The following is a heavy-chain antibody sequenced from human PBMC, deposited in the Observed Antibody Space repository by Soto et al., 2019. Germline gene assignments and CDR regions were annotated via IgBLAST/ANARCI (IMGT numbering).Heavy chain of an antibody. Sequence: SETLSLTCTVSGGSISSYYWSWIRQPPGKGLEWIGYIYYSGSTNYNPSLKSRVTISVDTSKNQFSLKLSSVTAADTAVYYCARESAYATGVGQIDYWGQGTLVTVSS. CDR1: GGSISSYY. J-gene: IGHJ4*02. CDR3: ARESAYATGVGQIDY. D-gene: IGHD1-1*01. V-gene: IGHV4-59*01. CDR2: IYYSGST.